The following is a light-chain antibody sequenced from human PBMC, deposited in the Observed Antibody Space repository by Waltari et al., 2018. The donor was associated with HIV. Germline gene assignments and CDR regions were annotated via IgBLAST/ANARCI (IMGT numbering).Light chain of an antibody. CDR3: TSYTTINTYV. Sequence: QSALTQPASVSGSPGQSLTISCTGTSSDVGGYNHVSWYQQHPAKAPKVIIYDVSNRPSGVSNRFSGSNSGNTACLTISGLQAEDEADYYCTSYTTINTYVFGTGTKVTVL. CDR2: DVS. CDR1: SSDVGGYNH. J-gene: IGLJ1*01. V-gene: IGLV2-14*03.